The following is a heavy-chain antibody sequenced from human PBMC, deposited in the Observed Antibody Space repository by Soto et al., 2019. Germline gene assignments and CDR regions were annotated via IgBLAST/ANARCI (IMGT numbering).Heavy chain of an antibody. J-gene: IGHJ4*02. CDR1: GFTFSSYW. V-gene: IGHV3-74*01. Sequence: GGSLRLSCAASGFTFSSYWMHLVRQVPGKGLLCVSRIDEYGSTINYADSVKGRFTISRDNARNTLYLEMNSLRAEDTALYYCTRDVGGKGAYWGPGTLVTVSS. CDR3: TRDVGGKGAY. D-gene: IGHD3-10*01. CDR2: IDEYGSTI.